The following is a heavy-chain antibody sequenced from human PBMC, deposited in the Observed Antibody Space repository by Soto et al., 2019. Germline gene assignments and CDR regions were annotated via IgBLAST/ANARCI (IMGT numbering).Heavy chain of an antibody. CDR3: ATITGTTGPRYYYYGMDV. Sequence: ASVKVSCKASGGTFSSYAISWVRQAPGQGLEWMGGIIPIFGTANYAQKFQGRVTITADESTSTAYMELSSLRSEDTAVYYCATITGTTGPRYYYYGMDVWGQGTTVTVSS. CDR1: GGTFSSYA. CDR2: IIPIFGTA. V-gene: IGHV1-69*13. J-gene: IGHJ6*02. D-gene: IGHD1-20*01.